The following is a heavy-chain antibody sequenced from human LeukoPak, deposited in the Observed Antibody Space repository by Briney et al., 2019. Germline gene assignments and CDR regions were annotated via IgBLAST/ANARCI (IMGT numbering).Heavy chain of an antibody. D-gene: IGHD3-10*01. CDR2: IYYSGST. J-gene: IGHJ4*02. CDR1: GGSISSYY. Sequence: PSETLSLTCTVSGGSISSYYWSWIRQPPGKGLEWIGYIYYSGSTNYNPSLKSRVTISVDTSKNQFSLKLSSVTAADTAVYYCASITMVRGVPIDYWGQGTLVTVSS. CDR3: ASITMVRGVPIDY. V-gene: IGHV4-59*01.